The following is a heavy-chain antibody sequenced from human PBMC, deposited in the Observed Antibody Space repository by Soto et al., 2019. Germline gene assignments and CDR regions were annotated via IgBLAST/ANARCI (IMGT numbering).Heavy chain of an antibody. CDR1: GGSVSSGSYY. V-gene: IGHV4-61*01. J-gene: IGHJ6*02. CDR3: ASCTSTTRYGLDV. D-gene: IGHD1-26*01. CDR2: IHHSGST. Sequence: QVQLQESGPGLVRPSETLSLTCTVSGGSVSSGSYYWSWIRQPPGKGLEWIGYIHHSGSTNNNPPLKSRVTISLDTSKNQFSLKVSSVTAADTAVYYCASCTSTTRYGLDVWGQGTTVTVSS.